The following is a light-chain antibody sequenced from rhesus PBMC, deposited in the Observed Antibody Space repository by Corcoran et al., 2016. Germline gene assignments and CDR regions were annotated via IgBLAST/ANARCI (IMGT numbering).Light chain of an antibody. Sequence: QAALTQPRSVSGSPGQSVTISCTGTSSDIGGYNSVSWYQQHPGTAPKLMIYDVSKRPSGGSDHFSGSKSGNTASLTISGLQAEDEADYYCCSYAGSYTFIFGSGTRLTVL. CDR1: SSDIGGYNS. CDR2: DVS. CDR3: CSYAGSYTFI. V-gene: IGLV2-32*01. J-gene: IGLJ1*01.